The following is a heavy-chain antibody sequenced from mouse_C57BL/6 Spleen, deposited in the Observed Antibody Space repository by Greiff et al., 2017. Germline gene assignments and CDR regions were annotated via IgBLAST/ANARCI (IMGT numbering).Heavy chain of an antibody. D-gene: IGHD2-5*01. Sequence: QVQLKQSGAELARPGASVKLSCKASGYTFTSYGISWVKQRTGQGLEWIGEISPRSGNTYYNEKFKGKATLTADKSSSTAYMELRSLTSEDSAVYFCARCYSNDYYAMDYWGQGTSVTVSS. CDR2: ISPRSGNT. J-gene: IGHJ4*01. V-gene: IGHV1-81*01. CDR3: ARCYSNDYYAMDY. CDR1: GYTFTSYG.